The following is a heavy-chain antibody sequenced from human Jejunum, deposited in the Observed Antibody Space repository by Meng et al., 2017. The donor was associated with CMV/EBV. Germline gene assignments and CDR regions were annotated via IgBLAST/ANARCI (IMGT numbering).Heavy chain of an antibody. CDR3: ARVCDFFRFLEWPPAPMDV. CDR2: IRSDDST. CDR1: TSYF. Sequence: TSYFMTWVRQAPGKGLEYVSFIRSDDSTNYAKSVQGRFTISRDNSKNTVFLLMNSLRAEDTAVYYCARVCDFFRFLEWPPAPMDVWGQGTTVTVSS. D-gene: IGHD3-3*01. V-gene: IGHV3-53*01. J-gene: IGHJ6*02.